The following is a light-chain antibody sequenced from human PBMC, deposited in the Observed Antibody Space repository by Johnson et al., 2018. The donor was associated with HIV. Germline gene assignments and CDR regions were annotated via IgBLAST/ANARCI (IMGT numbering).Light chain of an antibody. CDR1: SSNIGNNY. CDR3: GAWDSSLTTYV. Sequence: QSVLTQPPSVSAAPGQKVTISCSGSSSNIGNNYVSWYQQLPGTAPKLLIYDNSKRPSGIPDRFSGSQSGPSATLGLTGLQTGDAADYYCGAWDSSLTTYVFGTGTTVTVL. V-gene: IGLV1-51*01. CDR2: DNS. J-gene: IGLJ1*01.